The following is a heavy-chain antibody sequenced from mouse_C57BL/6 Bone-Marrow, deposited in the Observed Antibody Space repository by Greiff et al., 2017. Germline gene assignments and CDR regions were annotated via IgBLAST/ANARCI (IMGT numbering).Heavy chain of an antibody. J-gene: IGHJ2*01. Sequence: LVESGAELARPGASVKLSCKASGYTFTSYGISWVKQRTGQGLEWIGEIYPRSGNTYYNEKFKGKATLTADKSSSTAYMELRSLTSEDSAVYFCARGDWDGYFDYWGQGTTLTVSS. CDR2: IYPRSGNT. CDR3: ARGDWDGYFDY. D-gene: IGHD4-1*01. CDR1: GYTFTSYG. V-gene: IGHV1-81*01.